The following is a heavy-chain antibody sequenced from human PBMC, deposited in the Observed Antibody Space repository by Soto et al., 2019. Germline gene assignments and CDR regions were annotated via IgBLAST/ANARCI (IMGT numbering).Heavy chain of an antibody. CDR3: ARFLWLGELSPFDY. CDR1: GYTFTIYG. Sequence: QVQLVQSGAEVKKPGASVKVSCKASGYTFTIYGISWVRQAPGQGLEWMGWISAYNGNTNSAQKPQGRVTMTPDTSTSTAYMELRSLRSDETAVYYCARFLWLGELSPFDYWGQGTLVTVSS. CDR2: ISAYNGNT. J-gene: IGHJ4*02. V-gene: IGHV1-18*01. D-gene: IGHD3-10*01.